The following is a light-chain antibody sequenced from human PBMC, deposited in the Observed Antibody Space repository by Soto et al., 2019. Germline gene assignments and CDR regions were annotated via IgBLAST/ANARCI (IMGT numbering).Light chain of an antibody. Sequence: QSVLTQPASVSGSPGQSITISCTGTSSDVGGYRYVSWYQQYPGKAPKLMMYEVSNRPSGVSNRFSGSKSGNTASLTISGLQAEDEADYYCSSYTTSSTYVFGTGTKATVL. CDR2: EVS. CDR3: SSYTTSSTYV. CDR1: SSDVGGYRY. J-gene: IGLJ1*01. V-gene: IGLV2-14*01.